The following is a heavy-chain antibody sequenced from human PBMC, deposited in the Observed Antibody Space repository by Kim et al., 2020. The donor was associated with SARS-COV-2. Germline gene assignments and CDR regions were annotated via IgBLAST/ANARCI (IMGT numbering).Heavy chain of an antibody. Sequence: DGREKNCVDSVRGRFTISRDNAEKSLYLQMDSLRAEDTAVYYCASLKYDYWGRGALVTVSS. J-gene: IGHJ4*02. V-gene: IGHV3-7*01. CDR3: ASLKYDY. CDR2: DGREK. D-gene: IGHD2-2*01.